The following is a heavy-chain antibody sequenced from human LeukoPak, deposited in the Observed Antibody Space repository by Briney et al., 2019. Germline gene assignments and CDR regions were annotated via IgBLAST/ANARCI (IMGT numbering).Heavy chain of an antibody. Sequence: SGGSLRLSCAVSGFTVSSNYMSWVRQAPGKGLEWVSVIYSDGSTYYADSVKGRFTISRDNSKNTLYLQMNSLRAEDTAVYYCARSHFYGTRALEDAFDIWGQGTMVTVSS. CDR1: GFTVSSNY. J-gene: IGHJ3*02. V-gene: IGHV3-66*01. D-gene: IGHD3-10*01. CDR2: IYSDGST. CDR3: ARSHFYGTRALEDAFDI.